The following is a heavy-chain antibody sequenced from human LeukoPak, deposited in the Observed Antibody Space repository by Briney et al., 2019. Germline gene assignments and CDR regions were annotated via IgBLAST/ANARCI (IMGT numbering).Heavy chain of an antibody. Sequence: EASVKVSCKASGYTFTGYYMHWVRQAPGQGLEWMGWINPNSGGTNYAQKFQGRVTMTRDTSISTAYMELSRLRSDDAAVYYCARVYHDSSGYYYWGQGTLVTVSS. CDR1: GYTFTGYY. CDR2: INPNSGGT. CDR3: ARVYHDSSGYYY. J-gene: IGHJ4*02. D-gene: IGHD3-22*01. V-gene: IGHV1-2*02.